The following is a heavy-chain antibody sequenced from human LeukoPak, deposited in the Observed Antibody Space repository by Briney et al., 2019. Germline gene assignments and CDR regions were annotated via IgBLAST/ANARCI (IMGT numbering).Heavy chain of an antibody. V-gene: IGHV3-21*01. Sequence: GGSLRLSCAASGFTFSSYGMSWVRQAPGKGLEWVSRISLSGIDTYYADSVKGRFTISRDNSENSLYLQMDSLTAEDTAVYYCTRKGSQWDFLVDYWGQGTRVAVSP. D-gene: IGHD2/OR15-2a*01. CDR1: GFTFSSYG. CDR3: TRKGSQWDFLVDY. J-gene: IGHJ4*02. CDR2: ISLSGIDT.